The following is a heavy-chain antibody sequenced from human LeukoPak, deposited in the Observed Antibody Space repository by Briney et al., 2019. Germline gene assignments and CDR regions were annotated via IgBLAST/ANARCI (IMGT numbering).Heavy chain of an antibody. J-gene: IGHJ4*02. CDR3: AKTMVRGVISGIDY. CDR2: INSDGSST. CDR1: GFTFSSTW. Sequence: PRGSLRLSCAASGFTFSSTWMHWVRHAPGRGLVWVSRINSDGSSTIYADSVKGRLIITRDDAKKALYLQMNSRRAEDAAVYYCAKTMVRGVISGIDYWGQGTVVTVSS. D-gene: IGHD3-10*01. V-gene: IGHV3-74*01.